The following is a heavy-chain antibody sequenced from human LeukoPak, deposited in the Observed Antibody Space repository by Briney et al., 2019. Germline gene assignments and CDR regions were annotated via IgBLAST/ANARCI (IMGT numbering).Heavy chain of an antibody. V-gene: IGHV1-2*02. Sequence: ASVKVSCKASGYTFTGYYIHWVRQAPGQGLEWMGWINPNSGVTHYPQKFQGRVTMTRDTSIRTAYMEVSSLRSDDTAVYYCAREDYYDSGSFDSWGQGTLVTVSS. CDR2: INPNSGVT. D-gene: IGHD3-22*01. CDR1: GYTFTGYY. CDR3: AREDYYDSGSFDS. J-gene: IGHJ5*01.